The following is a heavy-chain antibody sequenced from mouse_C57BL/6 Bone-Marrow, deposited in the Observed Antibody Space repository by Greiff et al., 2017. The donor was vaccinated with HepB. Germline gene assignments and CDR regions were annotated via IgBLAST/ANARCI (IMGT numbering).Heavy chain of an antibody. CDR1: GFTFSRYG. CDR2: SSSGGSYT. J-gene: IGHJ3*01. Sequence: EVQGVESGGDLVKPGGSLKLSCAASGFTFSRYGMSWVRQTPDKRLEWVATSSSGGSYTYYPDSVKGRFTISRDNAKNTLYLQVSSLKSEDTAMYYCARPAAQVSFAYWGQGTLVTVSA. CDR3: ARPAAQVSFAY. V-gene: IGHV5-6*01. D-gene: IGHD3-2*02.